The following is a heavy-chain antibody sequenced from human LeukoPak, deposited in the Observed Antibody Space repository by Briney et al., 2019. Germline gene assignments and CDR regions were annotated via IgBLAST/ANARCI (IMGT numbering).Heavy chain of an antibody. V-gene: IGHV3-23*01. J-gene: IGHJ4*01. CDR2: ISDTGNT. D-gene: IGHD2-15*01. Sequence: GGSLRLSCPASGFTLSSYAMSWVRQAPGKGLEWVSAISDTGNTYHTDSVKGRFPIPRDSSKNQLFLQMNNLKPEDAAVSSCAKAPVTTCRGAFCYPFDDWGLGTMVTVSS. CDR3: AKAPVTTCRGAFCYPFDD. CDR1: GFTLSSYA.